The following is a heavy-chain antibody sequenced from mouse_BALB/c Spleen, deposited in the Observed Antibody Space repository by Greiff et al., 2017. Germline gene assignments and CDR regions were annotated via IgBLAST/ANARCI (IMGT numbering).Heavy chain of an antibody. CDR1: GYNFTSYW. Sequence: VQLQQPGAELVKPGTSVKLSCKASGYNFTSYWINWVKLRPGQGLEWIGDIYPGSGSTNYNEKFKSKATLTVDPSSSTAYMQLSSLASEDSALYYCARSGTTVVEGWFADWGQGTLVTVSA. V-gene: IGHV1-55*01. CDR3: ARSGTTVVEGWFAD. CDR2: IYPGSGST. J-gene: IGHJ3*01. D-gene: IGHD1-1*01.